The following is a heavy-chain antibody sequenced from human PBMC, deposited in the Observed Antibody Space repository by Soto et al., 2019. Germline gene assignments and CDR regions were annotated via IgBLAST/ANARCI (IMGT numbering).Heavy chain of an antibody. D-gene: IGHD7-27*01. CDR1: GFILSDCA. CDR2: ISSSSSFI. V-gene: IGHV3-48*01. CDR3: ARDLSWGSNWYYYMDV. Sequence: EVQLVESGGGLVQPGGSLRLSCATSGFILSDCAMNWVRQAPGKGLEWVSYISSSSSFIDYADSVKGRFTVSRDNARNSLYLQMNSLRAEDTAVYYCARDLSWGSNWYYYMDVWDKGATVTVSS. J-gene: IGHJ6*03.